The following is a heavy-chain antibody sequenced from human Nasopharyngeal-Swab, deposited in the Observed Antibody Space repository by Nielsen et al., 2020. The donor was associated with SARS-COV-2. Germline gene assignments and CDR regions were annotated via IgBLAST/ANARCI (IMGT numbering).Heavy chain of an antibody. CDR2: IYPGDSDT. V-gene: IGHV5-51*01. CDR1: GYSFTSYW. D-gene: IGHD5-24*01. J-gene: IGHJ4*02. CDR3: ARQAHGDGYNF. Sequence: GESLQISCKGSGYSFTSYWIGWVRQMPGKGLEWMGIIYPGDSDTRYSPSFQGQVTISADKSISTAYLQWGSLKASDTAMYCCARQAHGDGYNFWGQGTLVTVSS.